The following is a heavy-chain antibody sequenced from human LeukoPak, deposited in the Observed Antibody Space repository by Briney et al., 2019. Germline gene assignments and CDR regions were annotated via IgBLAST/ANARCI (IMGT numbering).Heavy chain of an antibody. CDR2: IYYSGSS. J-gene: IGHJ6*03. CDR3: ARGHYYDSSGYSHYYYYYYMDV. V-gene: IGHV4-59*12. CDR1: GGSISNYY. D-gene: IGHD3-22*01. Sequence: PSETLSLTCTVSGGSISNYYWSWIRQPPGKGLEWIGYIYYSGSSNYNPSLKSRVTISVDTSKYQFSLKLSSVTAADTAVYYCARGHYYDSSGYSHYYYYYYMDVWGKGTTVTVSS.